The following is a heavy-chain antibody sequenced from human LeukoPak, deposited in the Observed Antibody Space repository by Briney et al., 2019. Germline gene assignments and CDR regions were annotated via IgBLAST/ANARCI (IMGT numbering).Heavy chain of an antibody. Sequence: GGSLRLSCAASRFSLDTYAMSWVRQTPGKGLEWVSTISGSGANTYYADSVKGRFTISRDNSKNTLYLQMNSLRAEDTAVYYCAKGSGYSFGPFDSCGQGTLVTVSS. CDR3: AKGSGYSFGPFDS. J-gene: IGHJ4*02. V-gene: IGHV3-23*01. CDR1: RFSLDTYA. D-gene: IGHD5-18*01. CDR2: ISGSGANT.